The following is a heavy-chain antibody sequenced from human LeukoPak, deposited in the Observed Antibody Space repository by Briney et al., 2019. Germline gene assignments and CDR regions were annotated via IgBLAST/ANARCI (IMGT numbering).Heavy chain of an antibody. CDR2: IYISGST. CDR1: GASISSYY. Sequence: SETLSLTCTVSGASISSYYWSWIRQPAGKGLECIGRIYISGSTKYNPSLESRVTMSIDTSKNQFSLKLSSVTAADTAVYYCARHPPYDSSGYGAFDIWGQGTMVTVSS. J-gene: IGHJ3*02. V-gene: IGHV4-4*07. D-gene: IGHD3-22*01. CDR3: ARHPPYDSSGYGAFDI.